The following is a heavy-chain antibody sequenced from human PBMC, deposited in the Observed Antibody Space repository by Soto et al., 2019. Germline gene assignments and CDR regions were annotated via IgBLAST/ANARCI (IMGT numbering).Heavy chain of an antibody. D-gene: IGHD2-15*01. J-gene: IGHJ5*02. CDR1: GYTFTSYD. Sequence: ASVKVSCKASGYTFTSYDINWVRQATGQGLEWMGWMNPNSGNTGYAQKFQGRVTMTRNTSISTAYMGLSSLRSEDTAVYYCATCSTSCYERGDCSGGSCWFDPWGQGTLVTVSS. CDR3: ATCSTSCYERGDCSGGSCWFDP. CDR2: MNPNSGNT. V-gene: IGHV1-8*01.